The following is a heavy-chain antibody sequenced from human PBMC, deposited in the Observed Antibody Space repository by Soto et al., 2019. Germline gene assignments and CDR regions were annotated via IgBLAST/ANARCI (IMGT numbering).Heavy chain of an antibody. CDR3: ARHYGSGSYLYFAY. V-gene: IGHV3-64*01. CDR2: ISTHGGST. D-gene: IGHD3-10*01. CDR1: GFTFSSYW. J-gene: IGHJ4*02. Sequence: EVQLVESGGGLVQPGGSLRLSCAASGFTFSSYWMHWVRQAPGKKLEYVSGISTHGGSTYYANPVKGRFTISRDNSKNTLYLQMGSLRAEDMAVYYCARHYGSGSYLYFAYWGQGTLVTVSS.